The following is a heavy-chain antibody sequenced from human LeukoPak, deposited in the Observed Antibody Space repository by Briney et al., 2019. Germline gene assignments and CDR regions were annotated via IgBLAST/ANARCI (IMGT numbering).Heavy chain of an antibody. CDR3: AKTPQPYYDILTGASDYGMDV. Sequence: GGSLRLSCAASGFTFDDYAMHWVRQAPGKGLEWVSLISWDGGSTYYADSVKGRFTVSRDNSKNSLYLQLNSLRAEDTALYYCAKTPQPYYDILTGASDYGMDVWGKGTTVTVSS. D-gene: IGHD3-9*01. J-gene: IGHJ6*04. V-gene: IGHV3-43D*04. CDR2: ISWDGGST. CDR1: GFTFDDYA.